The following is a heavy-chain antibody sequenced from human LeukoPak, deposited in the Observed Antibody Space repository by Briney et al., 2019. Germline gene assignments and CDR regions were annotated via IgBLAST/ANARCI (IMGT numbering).Heavy chain of an antibody. CDR2: INWNGGST. V-gene: IGHV3-20*04. D-gene: IGHD3-10*01. CDR1: GFTFDDYG. Sequence: GGSLRLSCAASGFTFDDYGMSWVRQAPGKGLEWVSGINWNGGSTGYADSVKGRFTISRDNAKNSLYLQLNSLRAEDTALYYCARGYGSGSYYHYWGQGTLVTVSS. J-gene: IGHJ4*02. CDR3: ARGYGSGSYYHY.